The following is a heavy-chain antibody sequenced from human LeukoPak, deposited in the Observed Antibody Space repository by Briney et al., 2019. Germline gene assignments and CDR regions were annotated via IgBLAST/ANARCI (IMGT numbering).Heavy chain of an antibody. CDR3: GRGDGWVLDY. J-gene: IGHJ4*02. D-gene: IGHD5-24*01. CDR2: IKPDGSDK. V-gene: IGHV3-7*01. Sequence: GGSLRLSCAASGFTFSSYWMSWVCQAPGKGMEWVANIKPDGSDKYSVDSVKGRFTISRDNAKNTLYLQMNSLRAEDTAVYYCGRGDGWVLDYWGQGTLVTVSS. CDR1: GFTFSSYW.